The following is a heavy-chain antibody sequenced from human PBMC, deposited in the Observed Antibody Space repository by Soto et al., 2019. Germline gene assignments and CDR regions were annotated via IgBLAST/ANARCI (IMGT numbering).Heavy chain of an antibody. CDR3: ARERAAGYYYYGMDV. D-gene: IGHD6-13*01. J-gene: IGHJ6*02. Sequence: ASVKVSCKASGYTFTGYYMYWVRQAPGQGLEWMGWINPNSGGTNYAQKFQGRVTMTRDTSISTAYMELSRLRSDDTAVYYCARERAAGYYYYGMDVWGQGTTVTVSS. V-gene: IGHV1-2*02. CDR1: GYTFTGYY. CDR2: INPNSGGT.